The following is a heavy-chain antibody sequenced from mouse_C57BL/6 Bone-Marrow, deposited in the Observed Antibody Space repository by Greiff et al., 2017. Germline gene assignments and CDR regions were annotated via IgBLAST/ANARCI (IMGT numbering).Heavy chain of an antibody. J-gene: IGHJ4*01. CDR3: ARRLGEAMDY. CDR1: GFTFSDYG. Sequence: EVKLVESGGGLVKPGGSLKLSCAASGFTFSDYGMHWVRQAPEKGLEWVAYISSGSSTIYYADTVKGRFTISRDNAKNTLFLQMTSLRSEDTAMYYCARRLGEAMDYWGQGTSVTVSS. D-gene: IGHD4-1*01. V-gene: IGHV5-17*01. CDR2: ISSGSSTI.